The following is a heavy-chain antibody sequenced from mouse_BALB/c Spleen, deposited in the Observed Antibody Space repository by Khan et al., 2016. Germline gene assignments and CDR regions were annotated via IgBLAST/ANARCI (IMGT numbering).Heavy chain of an antibody. V-gene: IGHV3-8*02. D-gene: IGHD1-3*01. CDR2: ISHSGST. J-gene: IGHJ4*01. CDR3: DIHDGSTYVRRMNY. Sequence: EVQLQESGPSLVKLSQTLSLTCSVTGDSITSGYWNWIRKFPGNKLEYMGYISHSGSTYYNPSLKSRISITRDTSKNQYYLQLNSVTTEDTATYYCDIHDGSTYVRRMNYWGQGTSVTVSS. CDR1: GDSITSGY.